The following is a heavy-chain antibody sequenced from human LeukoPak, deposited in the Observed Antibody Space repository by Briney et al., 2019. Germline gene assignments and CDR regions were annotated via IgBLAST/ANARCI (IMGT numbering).Heavy chain of an antibody. CDR1: GFTFSGYS. J-gene: IGHJ4*02. CDR2: ISGGSDYI. CDR3: AKYSHDSSGSYDY. Sequence: GGSLRLSCAASGFTFSGYSMTWVRQAPGKGLEWVSSISGGSDYIFHADSVKGRFTISRDNSKNTLYLQMNSLRAEDTAVYYCAKYSHDSSGSYDYWGQGTLVTVSS. D-gene: IGHD3-22*01. V-gene: IGHV3-23*01.